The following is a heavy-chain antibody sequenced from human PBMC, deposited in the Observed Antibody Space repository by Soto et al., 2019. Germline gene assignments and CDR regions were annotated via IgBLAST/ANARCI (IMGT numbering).Heavy chain of an antibody. Sequence: QLQLQESGPGLVKPSETLSLTCTVSGGSISSSSYYWGWIRQAPGKGLEGIGRIYYSGSTYYNPSLKSRITISLDTSKNQFSLKLSSVTAADTAVYYCARHIDYWGQGTLVTVSS. CDR3: ARHIDY. CDR1: GGSISSSSYY. CDR2: IYYSGST. V-gene: IGHV4-39*01. J-gene: IGHJ4*02.